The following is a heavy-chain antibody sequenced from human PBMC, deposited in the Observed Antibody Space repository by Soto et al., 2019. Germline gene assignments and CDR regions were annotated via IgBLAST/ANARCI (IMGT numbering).Heavy chain of an antibody. J-gene: IGHJ6*02. Sequence: EVRVVESGGGLVQPGGSLRLSCAASGFTLSSYWMTWVRQAPGKGLEWVANIKEDGSETYYVDSVKGRFTISRDNAKNPLYLQLNSLRAEDTAVYYCAREVLVWFGEFLEDYYYHGMDVWGQGTTVTVSS. D-gene: IGHD3-10*01. CDR2: IKEDGSET. CDR3: AREVLVWFGEFLEDYYYHGMDV. CDR1: GFTLSSYW. V-gene: IGHV3-7*05.